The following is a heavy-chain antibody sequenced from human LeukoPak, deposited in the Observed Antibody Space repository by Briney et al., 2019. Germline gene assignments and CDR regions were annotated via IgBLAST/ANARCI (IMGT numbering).Heavy chain of an antibody. J-gene: IGHJ4*02. D-gene: IGHD6-19*01. CDR2: TNGDGGST. CDR1: GLTFSTYW. V-gene: IGHV3-74*01. CDR3: AKEVTRPNRAVAGLNY. Sequence: PGGSLRLSCAASGLTFSTYWMHWVRQVPGKGLVWVSQTNGDGGSTFYADSVKGRFTISRDNSKNTLYLQVNSLRVEDTAVYYCAKEVTRPNRAVAGLNYWGRGTLVTVSS.